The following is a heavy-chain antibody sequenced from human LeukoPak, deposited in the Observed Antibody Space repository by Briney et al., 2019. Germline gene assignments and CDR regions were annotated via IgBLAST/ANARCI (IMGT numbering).Heavy chain of an antibody. CDR3: ARETRLHSGSYSNDAFDI. CDR1: GGSISSYY. CDR2: ISYSGST. Sequence: SETLSLTCTASGGSISSYYWSWIRQPPGKGLEWIGYISYSGSTDYNPSLKSRVTISLDTSKNQFSLRLSSVTAADTTVYYCARETRLHSGSYSNDAFDIWGQGTMVTVSS. D-gene: IGHD1-26*01. J-gene: IGHJ3*02. V-gene: IGHV4-59*01.